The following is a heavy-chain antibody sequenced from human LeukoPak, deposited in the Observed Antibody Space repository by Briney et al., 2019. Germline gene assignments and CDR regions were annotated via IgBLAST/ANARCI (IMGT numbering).Heavy chain of an antibody. CDR3: ATAAYYCASSASVPRTTY. CDR1: GYTLTELS. J-gene: IGHJ4*02. D-gene: IGHD3-10*01. Sequence: ASVKVSCKVSGYTLTELSMHWVRQAPGKGLEWRAGFNPEDGETIYAQKFKGRVTLPENTSTDTAYMALSSLSSEHSSVSYSATAAYYCASSASVPRTTYWGQGTLVTVSS. V-gene: IGHV1-24*01. CDR2: FNPEDGET.